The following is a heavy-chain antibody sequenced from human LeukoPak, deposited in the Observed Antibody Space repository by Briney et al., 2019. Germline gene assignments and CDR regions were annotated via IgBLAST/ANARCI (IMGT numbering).Heavy chain of an antibody. Sequence: PGGSLRLSCAASGFTVSSNYINWVRQAPGKGLEWVSAISGSGGSTYYADSVKGRFTISRDNSKNTLYLQMNSLRAEDTAVYYCAKFAAKALWFGELLMNRTWGQGTLVTVSS. CDR2: ISGSGGST. V-gene: IGHV3-23*01. D-gene: IGHD3-10*01. J-gene: IGHJ5*02. CDR1: GFTVSSNY. CDR3: AKFAAKALWFGELLMNRT.